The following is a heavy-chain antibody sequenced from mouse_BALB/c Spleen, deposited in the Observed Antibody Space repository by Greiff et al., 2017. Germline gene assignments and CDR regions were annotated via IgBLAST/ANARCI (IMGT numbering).Heavy chain of an antibody. V-gene: IGHV1S81*02. Sequence: QVHVKQPGAELVKPGASVKLSCKASGYTFTSYWMHWVKQRPGQGLEWIGEINPSNGRTNYNEKFKSKATLTVDKSSSTAYMQLSSLTSEDSAVYYCARGDYDYYFDYWGQGTTLTVSS. CDR2: INPSNGRT. CDR1: GYTFTSYW. CDR3: ARGDYDYYFDY. J-gene: IGHJ2*01. D-gene: IGHD2-4*01.